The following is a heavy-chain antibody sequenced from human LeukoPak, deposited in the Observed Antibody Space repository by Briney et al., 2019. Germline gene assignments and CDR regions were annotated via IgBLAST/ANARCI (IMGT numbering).Heavy chain of an antibody. Sequence: PGGSLRLSCAASGFTFSSYWMSWVRQAPGKGLEWVANIKQDGSEKYYVDSVKGRFTISRDNAKNSLYLQMNSLRAEDTAVYYCARDFGPYDSSGYYWYWGQGTLVTVSS. D-gene: IGHD3-22*01. V-gene: IGHV3-7*01. CDR1: GFTFSSYW. J-gene: IGHJ4*02. CDR3: ARDFGPYDSSGYYWY. CDR2: IKQDGSEK.